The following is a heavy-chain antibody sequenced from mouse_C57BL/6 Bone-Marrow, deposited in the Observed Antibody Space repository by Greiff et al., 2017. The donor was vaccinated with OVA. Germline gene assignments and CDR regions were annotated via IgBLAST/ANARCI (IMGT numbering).Heavy chain of an antibody. CDR2: IYPRDGST. J-gene: IGHJ1*03. CDR3: ASIYYDYDKV. V-gene: IGHV1-85*01. CDR1: GYTFTSYD. Sequence: QVQLLQSGPELVKPGASVKLSCKASGYTFTSYDINWVKQRPGQGLEWIGWIYPRDGSTKYNEKFKGKATLTVDTSSSTAYMELHSLTSEDSAVYICASIYYDYDKVWGTGTTVTVSS. D-gene: IGHD2-4*01.